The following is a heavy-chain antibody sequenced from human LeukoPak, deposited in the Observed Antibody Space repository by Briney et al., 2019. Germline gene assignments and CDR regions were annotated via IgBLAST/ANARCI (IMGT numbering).Heavy chain of an antibody. CDR3: ARGGLVVPAAHDY. CDR2: INPNSGGT. V-gene: IGHV1-2*02. J-gene: IGHJ4*02. D-gene: IGHD2-2*01. Sequence: ASVKVSCKASGYTFTGYYMHWVRQAPGQGLEWMGWINPNSGGTNYARKFQGRVTMTRDTSISTAYMELSRLRSDDTAVYYCARGGLVVPAAHDYWGQGTLVTVSS. CDR1: GYTFTGYY.